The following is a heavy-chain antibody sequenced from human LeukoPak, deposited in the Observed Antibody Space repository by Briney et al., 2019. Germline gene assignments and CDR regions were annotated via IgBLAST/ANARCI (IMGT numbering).Heavy chain of an antibody. Sequence: GGSLRLSCAASGFTFSSYEMNWVRQAPGEGLEWVSYISSSGSTIYYADSVKGRFTISRDNAKNSLYLQMNSLRAEDTAVYYCASGNGKMIPDIWGQGTMVTVSS. CDR3: ASGNGKMIPDI. CDR1: GFTFSSYE. D-gene: IGHD1-1*01. V-gene: IGHV3-48*03. CDR2: ISSSGSTI. J-gene: IGHJ3*02.